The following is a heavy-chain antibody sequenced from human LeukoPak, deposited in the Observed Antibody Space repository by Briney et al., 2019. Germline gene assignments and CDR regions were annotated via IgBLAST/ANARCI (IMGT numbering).Heavy chain of an antibody. V-gene: IGHV3-11*01. J-gene: IGHJ4*02. Sequence: GGSLRLSCAASGFTFSDYHMSWIRQAPGKGLEWVAYITSSGDDIYYADSVKGRFTISRDNAKNALFLRMSSLIVEDTATYYCASDIVATSGDFWGQGTLVSVSS. CDR1: GFTFSDYH. CDR2: ITSSGDDI. CDR3: ASDIVATSGDF. D-gene: IGHD5-12*01.